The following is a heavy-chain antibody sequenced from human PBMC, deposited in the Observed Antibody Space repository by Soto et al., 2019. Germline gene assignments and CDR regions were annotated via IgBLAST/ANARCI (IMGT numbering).Heavy chain of an antibody. CDR2: IDWNDAT. V-gene: IGHV2-70*04. J-gene: IGHJ4*02. Sequence: TLVNPTQTLTLTCTFSGFSLSTSGMRVNWIRQPPGKALEWLARIDWNDATFYNTSLRPRLTISKDTSENQVVLKMTNMDPVDTATYYCARMGSVDDYWGQGTLVTVSS. CDR3: ARMGSVDDY. CDR1: GFSLSTSGMR. D-gene: IGHD3-10*01.